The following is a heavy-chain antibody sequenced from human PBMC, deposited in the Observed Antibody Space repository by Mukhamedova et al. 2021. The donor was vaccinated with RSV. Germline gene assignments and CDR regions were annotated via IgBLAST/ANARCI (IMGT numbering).Heavy chain of an antibody. V-gene: IGHV1-69*01. CDR2: GTA. D-gene: IGHD3-10*01. J-gene: IGHJ6*03. CDR3: ARCYGFGDMGYYYMDV. Sequence: GTANYAQKFQGRVTITADESTSTAYMELSSLRSEDTAVYYCARCYGFGDMGYYYMDVWGKGTTVTVSS.